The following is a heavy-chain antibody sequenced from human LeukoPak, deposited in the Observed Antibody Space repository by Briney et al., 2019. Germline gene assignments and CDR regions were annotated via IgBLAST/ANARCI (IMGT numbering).Heavy chain of an antibody. Sequence: GGSLRLSCAASGFTFSSYHINWVRQAPGKGLEWVSAISGSGGDTFYADSVKGRFSISRDNSRNTLYLQMNSLRVEDTAVYYCAKAWPWFGERPEYWGQGTLVTVSS. V-gene: IGHV3-23*01. J-gene: IGHJ4*02. D-gene: IGHD3-10*01. CDR1: GFTFSSYH. CDR3: AKAWPWFGERPEY. CDR2: ISGSGGDT.